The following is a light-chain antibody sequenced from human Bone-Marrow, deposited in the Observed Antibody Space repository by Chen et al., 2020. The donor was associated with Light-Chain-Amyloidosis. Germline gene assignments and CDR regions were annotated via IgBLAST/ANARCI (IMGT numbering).Light chain of an antibody. J-gene: IGLJ3*02. CDR2: ADS. Sequence: SYVLTQPSSVSVAPGQTATIACGGNNIGSTSVHWYQQTPGQAPLLVGYADSNRPSGIPERLSGSNSGNTATLTISRVEAGDEADYSCQVWDRSSDRPVFGGGTKLTVL. CDR3: QVWDRSSDRPV. CDR1: NIGSTS. V-gene: IGLV3-21*02.